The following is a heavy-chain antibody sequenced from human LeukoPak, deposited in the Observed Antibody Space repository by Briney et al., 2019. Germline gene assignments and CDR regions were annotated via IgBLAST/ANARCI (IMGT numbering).Heavy chain of an antibody. J-gene: IGHJ4*02. V-gene: IGHV4-39*07. D-gene: IGHD3-10*01. CDR2: IYYSGST. CDR3: ARTVRGVIIFFDY. CDR1: GGSISSSSYY. Sequence: SETLSLTCTVSGGSISSSSYYWGWIRQPPGKGLEWIGSIYYSGSTYYNPSLKSRVTISVDTSKNQFSLKLSSVTAADTAVYYCARTVRGVIIFFDYWGQGTLVTVSS.